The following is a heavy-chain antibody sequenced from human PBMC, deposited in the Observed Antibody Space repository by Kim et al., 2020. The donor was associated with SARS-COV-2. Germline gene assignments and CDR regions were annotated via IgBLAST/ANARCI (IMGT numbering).Heavy chain of an antibody. CDR3: ARDLDSLAHDYGDYDLRLGDFDI. Sequence: SETLSLTCTVSGGSISSYYWSWIRQPPGKGLEWIGYIYYSGSTNYNPSLKSRVTISVDTSKNQFSLKLSSVTAADTAGYYCARDLDSLAHDYGDYDLRLGDFDIWGQGTMVTVSS. V-gene: IGHV4-59*01. D-gene: IGHD4-17*01. CDR1: GGSISSYY. CDR2: IYYSGST. J-gene: IGHJ3*02.